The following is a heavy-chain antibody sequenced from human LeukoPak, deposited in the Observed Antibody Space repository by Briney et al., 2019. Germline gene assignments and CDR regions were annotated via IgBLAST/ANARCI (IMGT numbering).Heavy chain of an antibody. CDR1: GGSISSSSYY. J-gene: IGHJ4*02. V-gene: IGHV4-39*01. D-gene: IGHD1-26*01. Sequence: SETLSLTCTVSGGSISSSSYYWGWIRQPPGKGLEWIGSIYYSGSTYYNPSLKSRVTISVDTSKNQFSLKPSSVTAADTAVYYCATTAEYSGSYYFDYWGQGTLVTVSS. CDR2: IYYSGST. CDR3: ATTAEYSGSYYFDY.